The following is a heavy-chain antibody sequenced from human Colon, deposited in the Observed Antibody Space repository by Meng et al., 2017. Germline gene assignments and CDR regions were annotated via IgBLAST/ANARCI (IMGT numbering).Heavy chain of an antibody. CDR2: IYYTGNT. CDR1: GASVSSDSPY. Sequence: QVQLQGSGPGPVVPSETLSLTCTISGASVSSDSPYWSWIRQSPGKGLEWIGYIYYTGNTNYNPSLASRVSMSLDTSKNHFSLHLTSVTAADTAIYYCARVNGDFDEAWFDPWGQGTLVTVSS. V-gene: IGHV4-61*03. CDR3: ARVNGDFDEAWFDP. J-gene: IGHJ5*02. D-gene: IGHD4-17*01.